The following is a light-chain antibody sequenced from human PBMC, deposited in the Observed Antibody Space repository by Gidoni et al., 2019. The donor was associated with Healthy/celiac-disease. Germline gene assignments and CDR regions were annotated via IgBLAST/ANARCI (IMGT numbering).Light chain of an antibody. CDR2: RNN. CDR3: AAWDDSLSGVV. J-gene: IGLJ2*01. V-gene: IGLV1-47*01. Sequence: QSVLTQPPSASGTPGQRVTISCSGSSSNIGSNYGYWYPQLPGTAPKLLIYRNNQRPSGVPDRFSGSKSGTSASLAISGLRSEDEADYYCAAWDDSLSGVVFGGGTKLTVL. CDR1: SSNIGSNY.